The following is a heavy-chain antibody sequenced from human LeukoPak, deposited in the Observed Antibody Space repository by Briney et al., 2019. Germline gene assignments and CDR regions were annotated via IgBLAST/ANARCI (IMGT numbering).Heavy chain of an antibody. D-gene: IGHD5-24*01. J-gene: IGHJ4*02. CDR1: GGSFSGYY. Sequence: PSETLSLTCAVYGGSFSGYYWSWIRQPPGKGPEWIGEINHSGSTNYNPSLKSRVTISVDTSKNQFSLKLSSVTAADTAVYYCARGAKRRLQLGSVYFDYWGQGTLVTVSS. CDR2: INHSGST. V-gene: IGHV4-34*01. CDR3: ARGAKRRLQLGSVYFDY.